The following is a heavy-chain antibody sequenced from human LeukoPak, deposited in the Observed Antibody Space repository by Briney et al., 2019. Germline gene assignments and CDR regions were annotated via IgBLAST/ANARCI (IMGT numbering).Heavy chain of an antibody. V-gene: IGHV3-74*01. J-gene: IGHJ6*03. CDR2: INSDGSST. CDR1: GFIVSNYE. D-gene: IGHD6-13*01. Sequence: GGSLRLSCVASGFIVSNYEMNWVRQAPGKGLVWVSRINSDGSSTSYADSVKGRFTISRDNAKNTLYLRMNNLRAEDTAVYYCARETYSSSRPRPVYYYYYYMDVWGKGTTVTVSS. CDR3: ARETYSSSRPRPVYYYYYYMDV.